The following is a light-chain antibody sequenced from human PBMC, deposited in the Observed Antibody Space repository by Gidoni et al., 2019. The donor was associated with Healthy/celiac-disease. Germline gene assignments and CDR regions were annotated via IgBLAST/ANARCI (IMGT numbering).Light chain of an antibody. Sequence: SALTQPASVSGSPGQSITISCTGTSSDVGGYNYVSWYQQHPGKAPKLMIYEVSNRPSGVSNRFSGLQAEDEADYYCSSYTSSSTLVFGGGTKLTDL. J-gene: IGLJ2*01. CDR1: SSDVGGYNY. CDR2: EVS. CDR3: SSYTSSSTLV. V-gene: IGLV2-14*01.